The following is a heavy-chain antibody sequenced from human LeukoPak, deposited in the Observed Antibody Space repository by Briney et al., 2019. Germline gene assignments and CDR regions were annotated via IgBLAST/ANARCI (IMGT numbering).Heavy chain of an antibody. CDR2: ISSSSSYI. CDR1: GFSVSRNY. D-gene: IGHD5-18*01. J-gene: IGHJ4*02. CDR3: ARALESYSYGFGY. Sequence: PGGSLRLSCAASGFSVSRNYMSWVRQAPGKGLEWVSSISSSSSYIYYADSVKGRFTISRDNAKNSLYLQMNSLRAEDTAVYYCARALESYSYGFGYWGQGTLVTVSS. V-gene: IGHV3-21*01.